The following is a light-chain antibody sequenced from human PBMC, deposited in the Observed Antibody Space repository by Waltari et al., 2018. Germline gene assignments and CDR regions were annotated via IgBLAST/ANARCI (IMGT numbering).Light chain of an antibody. CDR3: QSYDTSLSVV. CDR2: GST. V-gene: IGLV1-40*01. CDR1: GSNIRAGYG. J-gene: IGLJ3*02. Sequence: QSVLTQPPSVSGAPGQRVTLSCTGSGSNIRAGYGVHWYQQLPRAAPKLLIYGSTSRPLGVPARFFGSTSGTSASLAITGLQAEDEADYYCQSYDTSLSVVFGGGTKLTVL.